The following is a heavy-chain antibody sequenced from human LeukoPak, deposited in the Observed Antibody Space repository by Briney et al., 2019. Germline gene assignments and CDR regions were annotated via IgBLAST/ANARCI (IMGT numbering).Heavy chain of an antibody. D-gene: IGHD3-10*01. V-gene: IGHV3-7*01. CDR1: GFTFSSYW. J-gene: IGHJ4*02. Sequence: PGGSLRLSCAASGFTFSSYWMSWVRQSPGKGLEWVANIKPDGSEKYFMDSVKGRFTISRDNAKKALYLEMNSLRAEDTAEYFCARERMYSGSGSTYPYYDYWGQGTLVTVSS. CDR2: IKPDGSEK. CDR3: ARERMYSGSGSTYPYYDY.